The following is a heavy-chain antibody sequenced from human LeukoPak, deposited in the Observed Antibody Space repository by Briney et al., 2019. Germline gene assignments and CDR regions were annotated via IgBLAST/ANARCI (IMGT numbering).Heavy chain of an antibody. CDR3: AKCVDWVFGSTTCPLGY. J-gene: IGHJ4*02. D-gene: IGHD6-13*01. CDR1: GFTFSNYA. V-gene: IGHV3-23*01. Sequence: GRSLRLSCAASGFTFSNYAMSWVRLAPGKGLEWVSAISGSGDGTFYADSVKGRFTISRDKFKNTLYLQMNSLRAEDTAVYYCAKCVDWVFGSTTCPLGYWGQGTLVTVSS. CDR2: ISGSGDGT.